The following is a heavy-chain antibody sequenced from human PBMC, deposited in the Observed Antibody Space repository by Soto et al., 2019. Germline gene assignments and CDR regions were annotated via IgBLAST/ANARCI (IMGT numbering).Heavy chain of an antibody. CDR3: ARSTSIAAHPSNY. D-gene: IGHD6-6*01. CDR1: GGTFSSYA. J-gene: IGHJ4*02. Sequence: QVQLVQSGAEVKKPGSSVKVSCKASGGTFSSYAISWVRQAPGQGLEWMGGIIPIFGKANYAQKFQGRVTITADESTGTAYMELSSLRSEDLAVYYCARSTSIAAHPSNYCGQGTLVTVFS. CDR2: IIPIFGKA. V-gene: IGHV1-69*01.